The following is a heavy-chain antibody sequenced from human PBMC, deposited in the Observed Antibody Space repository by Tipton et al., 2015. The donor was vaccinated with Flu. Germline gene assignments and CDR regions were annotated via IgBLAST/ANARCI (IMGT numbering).Heavy chain of an antibody. CDR3: ARGPLPDSNWYNGMDV. D-gene: IGHD6-13*01. CDR2: IGSAGDT. V-gene: IGHV3-13*01. CDR1: GFTFSSYD. J-gene: IGHJ6*02. Sequence: SLRLSCAASGFTFSSYDIHWVRQATGKGLEWVSAIGSAGDTFYLGSVKGRFTISRDNAKNSLYLQMNSLRVGDTAVYYCARGPLPDSNWYNGMDVWGQGTTVTVSS.